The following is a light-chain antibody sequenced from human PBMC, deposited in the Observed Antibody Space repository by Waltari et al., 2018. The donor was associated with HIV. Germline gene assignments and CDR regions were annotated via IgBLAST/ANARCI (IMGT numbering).Light chain of an antibody. J-gene: IGKJ2*01. Sequence: IVMTRSPATLSVSPGERATLSCRASQSVSSNLAWYQQKPGQAPRLLIYGASTRATGIPARFSGSGSGTEFTLTISSLQSEDFAVYYCQQYNNWPRTFGQGTKLEIK. CDR3: QQYNNWPRT. CDR2: GAS. V-gene: IGKV3-15*01. CDR1: QSVSSN.